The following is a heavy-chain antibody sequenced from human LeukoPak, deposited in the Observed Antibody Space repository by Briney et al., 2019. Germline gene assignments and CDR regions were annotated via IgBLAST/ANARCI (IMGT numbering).Heavy chain of an antibody. Sequence: SVKVSCKASGGTFSSYAISWVRQAPGQGLEWMGRIIPIFGTANYAQKFQGRVTITTDESTSTAYMELSSLRSEDTAVYYCARRSWFGPGSEYYFDYWGQGTLVTVSS. J-gene: IGHJ4*02. CDR3: ARRSWFGPGSEYYFDY. CDR1: GGTFSSYA. CDR2: IIPIFGTA. V-gene: IGHV1-69*05. D-gene: IGHD3-10*01.